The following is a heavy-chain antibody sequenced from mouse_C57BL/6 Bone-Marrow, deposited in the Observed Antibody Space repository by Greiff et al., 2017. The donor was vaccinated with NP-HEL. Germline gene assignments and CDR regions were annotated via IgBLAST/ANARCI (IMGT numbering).Heavy chain of an antibody. J-gene: IGHJ3*01. V-gene: IGHV3-6*01. Sequence: EVKVEESGPGLVKPSQSLSLTCSVTGYSFTSGYYWYWIRQFPGNKLEWMGYISYDGSNNYNPSLKNRISITRDTSKNQFFLKLNSVTTEDTATYYCARGTITTVVASPWGQGTLVTVSA. D-gene: IGHD1-1*01. CDR2: ISYDGSN. CDR3: ARGTITTVVASP. CDR1: GYSFTSGYY.